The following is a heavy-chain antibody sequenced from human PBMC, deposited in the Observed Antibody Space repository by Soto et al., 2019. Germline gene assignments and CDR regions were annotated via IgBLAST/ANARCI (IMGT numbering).Heavy chain of an antibody. CDR1: GYSFTSYW. CDR3: ARHGSPPVLMSEVGATNGAERNDAFDI. J-gene: IGHJ3*02. Sequence: EVQLVQSGAEVKKPGESLRISCKGSGYSFTSYWISWVRQMPGKGLEWMGRIDPSDSYTNYSPSFQGHVTISADKSISTAYLQWSSLKASDTAMYYCARHGSPPVLMSEVGATNGAERNDAFDIWGQGTMVTVSS. CDR2: IDPSDSYT. D-gene: IGHD1-26*01. V-gene: IGHV5-10-1*01.